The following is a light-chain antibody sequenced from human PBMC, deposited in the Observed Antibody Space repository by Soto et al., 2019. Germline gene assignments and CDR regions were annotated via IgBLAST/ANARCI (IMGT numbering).Light chain of an antibody. J-gene: IGKJ1*01. CDR2: GAS. CDR3: QQYNSYWT. V-gene: IGKV3-15*01. Sequence: EIVMGQSPDTLSVSRGERATLSCRASQGVSSNLAWYQQKPGQAPRLLIYGASTRATGLPARFSGSGSGTDFTLTISSLEPEDFGVYYCQQYNSYWTFGQGTKVDI. CDR1: QGVSSN.